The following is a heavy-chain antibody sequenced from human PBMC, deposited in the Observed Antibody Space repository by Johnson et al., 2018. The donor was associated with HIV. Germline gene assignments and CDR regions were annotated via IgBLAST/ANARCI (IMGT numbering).Heavy chain of an antibody. CDR3: AKATMSGNLHPAGAFDI. J-gene: IGHJ3*02. CDR1: GFTVSSNY. CDR2: ISYDGSNK. V-gene: IGHV3-30*18. Sequence: QVQLVESGGGLVQPGGSLRLSCAASGFTVSSNYMSWVRQAPGKGLEWVAVISYDGSNKYYADSVQGRFTISRHNAKNTLYLQMNSLRAEDTAVYYCAKATMSGNLHPAGAFDIWGQGTMVTVSS. D-gene: IGHD1-26*01.